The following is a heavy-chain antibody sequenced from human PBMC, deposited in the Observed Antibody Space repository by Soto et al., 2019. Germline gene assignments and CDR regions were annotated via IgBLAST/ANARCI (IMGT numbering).Heavy chain of an antibody. CDR1: GGSFSDYF. J-gene: IGHJ4*02. V-gene: IGHV4-34*01. D-gene: IGHD1-26*01. CDR3: ARILVGAFGF. CDR2: INHRGST. Sequence: SETLSLTCAVYGGSFSDYFWTWIRQSPGKGLEWIGDINHRGSTSYNPSLKSRVTISLDTSKNQFSLSLRSVTAADTAVYYCARILVGAFGFWGQGALVTVSS.